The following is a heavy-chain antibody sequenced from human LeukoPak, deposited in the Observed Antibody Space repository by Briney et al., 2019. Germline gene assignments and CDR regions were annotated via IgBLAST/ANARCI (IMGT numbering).Heavy chain of an antibody. CDR3: ASETLDNYDILTVPNFDY. V-gene: IGHV4-39*07. Sequence: SETLSLTCTVSGGSISSSSYYWGWIRQPPGKGLEWIGSIYYSGSTYYNPSLKSRVTISVDTSKNQFSLKLSSVTAADTAVYYCASETLDNYDILTVPNFDYWGQGTLVTVSS. J-gene: IGHJ4*02. D-gene: IGHD3-9*01. CDR1: GGSISSSSYY. CDR2: IYYSGST.